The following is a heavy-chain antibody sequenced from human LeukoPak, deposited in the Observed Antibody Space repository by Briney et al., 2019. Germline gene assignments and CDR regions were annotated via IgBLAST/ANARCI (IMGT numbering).Heavy chain of an antibody. Sequence: SGPTLVNPTQTLTLTCTFSGFSLRTSGVGVGWILQPPGKALEWLALIYWDDDKRYSPSLKSRLTITKDTSKNQVVLTMTNMDPVDTATYYCAHIRPDSSGWNDAFDIWGQGTMVTVSS. D-gene: IGHD6-19*01. V-gene: IGHV2-5*02. CDR1: GFSLRTSGVG. CDR2: IYWDDDK. CDR3: AHIRPDSSGWNDAFDI. J-gene: IGHJ3*02.